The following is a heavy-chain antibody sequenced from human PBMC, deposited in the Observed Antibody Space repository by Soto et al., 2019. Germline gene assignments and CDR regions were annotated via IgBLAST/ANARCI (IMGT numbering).Heavy chain of an antibody. CDR1: GYPLTGYY. CDR3: ARERYQVISDGMDV. J-gene: IGHJ6*02. V-gene: IGHV1-2*02. Sequence: XSVKVSCKASGYPLTGYYIHWVREAPEQGLEWMGWINPQTGGTSYAQKFQGRVTLSRDTSINTAYLELSRLTFDDAAVYFCARERYQVISDGMDVWGQGTTVTVPS. D-gene: IGHD2-2*01. CDR2: INPQTGGT.